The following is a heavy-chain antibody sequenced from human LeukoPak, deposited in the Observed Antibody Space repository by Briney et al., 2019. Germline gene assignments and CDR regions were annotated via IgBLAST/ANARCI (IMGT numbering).Heavy chain of an antibody. D-gene: IGHD3-10*01. Sequence: ASVKVSCKASGYTFTSYGISWVRQAPGQGLEWMGWISAYNGNTNYAQKLQGRVTMTTDTSTSTAYMELRSVRSNDTAVYYCARGEYGSGSYPTRPWGQGTLVTVSS. CDR3: ARGEYGSGSYPTRP. J-gene: IGHJ5*02. CDR2: ISAYNGNT. CDR1: GYTFTSYG. V-gene: IGHV1-18*01.